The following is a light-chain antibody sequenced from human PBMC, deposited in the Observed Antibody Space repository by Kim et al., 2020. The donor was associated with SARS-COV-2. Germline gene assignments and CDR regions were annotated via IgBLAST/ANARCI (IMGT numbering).Light chain of an antibody. CDR1: SSNIGNKY. V-gene: IGLV1-51*01. J-gene: IGLJ2*01. Sequence: GQKVTISCSGSSSNIGNKYVSWYQQLPGTAPKLLIYDNNKRPSGIPDRFSGSKSGTSATLGITGLQTGDEADYYCGTWDSSLSAGLFGGGTKLTVL. CDR3: GTWDSSLSAGL. CDR2: DNN.